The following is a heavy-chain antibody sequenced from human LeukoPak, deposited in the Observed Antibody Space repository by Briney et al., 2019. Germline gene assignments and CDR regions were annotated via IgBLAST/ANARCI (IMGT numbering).Heavy chain of an antibody. CDR3: AKRSGGPSPFDY. CDR1: GFTFSSYG. Sequence: GGSLRLSCAASGFTFSSYGMTWVRQAPGKGLEWVSVISGAGRSTYYADSVKGRFTISRDNSKNTLYLQMNSLRADDTAVYYCAKRSGGPSPFDYWGQGTLVTVSS. V-gene: IGHV3-23*01. J-gene: IGHJ4*02. D-gene: IGHD3-3*01. CDR2: ISGAGRST.